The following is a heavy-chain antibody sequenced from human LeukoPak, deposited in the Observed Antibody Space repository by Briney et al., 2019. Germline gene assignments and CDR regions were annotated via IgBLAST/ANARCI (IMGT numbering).Heavy chain of an antibody. CDR2: ISAYNGNT. CDR1: GYTFTSYG. CDR3: ARCPTNIAVADY. V-gene: IGHV1-18*01. J-gene: IGHJ4*02. Sequence: ASVKVSCKASGYTFTSYGISWVRQASGQGLEWMGWISAYNGNTNYAQRLQGRVTMTTDTSTSTAYMELRSLRSDDTAVYYCARCPTNIAVADYWGQGTLVTVSS. D-gene: IGHD6-19*01.